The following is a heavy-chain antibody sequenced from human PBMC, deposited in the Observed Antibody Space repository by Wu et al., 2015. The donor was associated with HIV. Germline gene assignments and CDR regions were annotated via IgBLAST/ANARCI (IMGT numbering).Heavy chain of an antibody. CDR2: ISAYNGNT. V-gene: IGHV1-18*01. Sequence: QVQLVQSGAEVKKPGASVKVSCKASGYTFTNYGLSWVRQAPGQGLEWMGWISAYNGNTNYAQNLQGRVSMTTDTSTSTGYMELRSLRSDDTAVYYCARICRTSCPDPDYWGQGTLVTVSS. D-gene: IGHD2-2*01. CDR3: ARICRTSCPDPDY. J-gene: IGHJ4*02. CDR1: GYTFTNYG.